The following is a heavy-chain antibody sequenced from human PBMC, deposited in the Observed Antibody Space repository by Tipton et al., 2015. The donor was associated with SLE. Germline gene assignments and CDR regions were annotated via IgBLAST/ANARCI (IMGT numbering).Heavy chain of an antibody. CDR2: IYSGGSST. V-gene: IGHV3-23*03. CDR3: AKDRNDFWRFDY. CDR1: GFTFSSYA. Sequence: LRLSCAASGFTFSSYAMSWVRQAPGKGLEWVSVIYSGGSSTYYADSVKGRFTISRDNSKNTLYLQMNSLRAEDTAVYYCAKDRNDFWRFDYWGQGTLVTVSS. D-gene: IGHD3-3*01. J-gene: IGHJ4*02.